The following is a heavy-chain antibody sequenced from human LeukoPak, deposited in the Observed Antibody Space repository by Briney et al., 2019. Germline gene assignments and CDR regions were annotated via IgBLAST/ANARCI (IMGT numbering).Heavy chain of an antibody. V-gene: IGHV1-18*01. CDR1: GYTFTSYG. CDR2: ISAYNGNT. CDR3: ARSPGGCSGGSCYWDWVSDYYYYMDV. D-gene: IGHD2-15*01. J-gene: IGHJ6*03. Sequence: AASVKVSCKASGYTFTSYGISWVRQAPGQGLEWMGWISAYNGNTNYAQKLQGRVTMTTDTSTSTAYMELRSLRSDDTAVYYCARSPGGCSGGSCYWDWVSDYYYYMDVWGKGTTVTISS.